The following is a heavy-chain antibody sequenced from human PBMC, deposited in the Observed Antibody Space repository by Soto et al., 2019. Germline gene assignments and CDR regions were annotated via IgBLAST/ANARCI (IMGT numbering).Heavy chain of an antibody. V-gene: IGHV3-7*01. CDR2: INPDGSEK. CDR3: SRSLDS. J-gene: IGHJ4*02. CDR1: GFTFSSFW. Sequence: GGSLRLSCAASGFTFSSFWMDWVRQAPGKGLEWVANINPDGSEKHYGDSVKGRFAISRDNAKNSPYLQMSSLTAEDSALYYCSRSLDSWGQGTRVTVSS.